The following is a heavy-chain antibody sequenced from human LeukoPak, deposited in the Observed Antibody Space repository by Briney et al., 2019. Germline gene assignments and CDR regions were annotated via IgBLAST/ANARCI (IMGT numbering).Heavy chain of an antibody. Sequence: GGSLRLSCAVSGFTFSDYSINWVRQAPGKGLEWVSYISGSSNYIYHADSVKGRFTISRDSAKNSVYLQMNSLRAEDTAVYYCAREPSGWYLDYWGQGTLVTVSS. CDR1: GFTFSDYS. V-gene: IGHV3-21*06. CDR2: ISGSSNYI. J-gene: IGHJ4*02. D-gene: IGHD6-19*01. CDR3: AREPSGWYLDY.